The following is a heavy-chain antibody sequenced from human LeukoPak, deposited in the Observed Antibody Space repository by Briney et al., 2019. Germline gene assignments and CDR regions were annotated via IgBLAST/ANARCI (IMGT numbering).Heavy chain of an antibody. D-gene: IGHD2-8*01. CDR3: ARTNLDCKNGVCYDY. J-gene: IGHJ4*02. CDR1: DYTFINYG. V-gene: IGHV1-18*01. Sequence: ASVKVSCKASDYTFINYGISWVRRAPGQGLEWMGWISAYNGNTYYAQKFQGRVTVTTDTSTSTAYMDLRGLRSDDTAVYYCARTNLDCKNGVCYDYWGQGTPVTVSS. CDR2: ISAYNGNT.